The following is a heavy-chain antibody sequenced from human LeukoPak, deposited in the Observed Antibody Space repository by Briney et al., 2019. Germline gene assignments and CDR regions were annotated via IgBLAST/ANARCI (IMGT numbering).Heavy chain of an antibody. V-gene: IGHV3-43*01. Sequence: GGSLRLSCAASGFTFEVHTMHWVRQAPGKGLEWVSLISWDGGSTYYADSVKGRFTISRDNSKHSLYLQMNSLRAEDTAVYYCARDRYSQVWGQGTLVTVSS. CDR3: ARDRYSQV. J-gene: IGHJ4*02. CDR1: GFTFEVHT. D-gene: IGHD5-18*01. CDR2: ISWDGGST.